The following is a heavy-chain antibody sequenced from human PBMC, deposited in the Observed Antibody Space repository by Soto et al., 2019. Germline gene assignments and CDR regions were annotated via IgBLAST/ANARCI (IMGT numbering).Heavy chain of an antibody. J-gene: IGHJ6*02. Sequence: PSETLSLTCTVSGGSISSGDYYWSWIRQPPGKGLEWIGYIYYSGSTYYNPSLKSRVTISVDKSKNQFSLKLSSVTAADTAVYYCASWEEGDERGYGMDGWGQGTTVTVSS. CDR3: ASWEEGDERGYGMDG. V-gene: IGHV4-30-4*01. D-gene: IGHD3-16*01. CDR1: GGSISSGDYY. CDR2: IYYSGST.